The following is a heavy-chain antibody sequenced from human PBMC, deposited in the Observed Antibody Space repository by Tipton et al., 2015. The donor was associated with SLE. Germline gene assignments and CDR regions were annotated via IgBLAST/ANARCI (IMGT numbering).Heavy chain of an antibody. CDR1: GFTFSSYG. Sequence: SLRLSCAASGFTFSSYGMHWVRQAPGKGLEWVAGIWYDGSNKYYADSVKGRFTISRDNSKNTLYLQMNSLRAEDTAVYYCARRQGAEGYCDYWGQGTLGTVSS. V-gene: IGHV3-33*01. CDR2: IWYDGSNK. D-gene: IGHD1-26*01. CDR3: ARRQGAEGYCDY. J-gene: IGHJ4*02.